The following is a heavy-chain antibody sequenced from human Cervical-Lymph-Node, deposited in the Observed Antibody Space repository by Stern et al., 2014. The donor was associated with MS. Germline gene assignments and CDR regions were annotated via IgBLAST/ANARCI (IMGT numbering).Heavy chain of an antibody. CDR3: AKDVGYSSTTYGLDV. CDR2: ISWNSGSI. J-gene: IGHJ6*02. Sequence: EVELVGEGGGVGQPGRSLRLSCAYSRFTFDDYAMHWVRQAPGQGLEWVSGISWNSGSIVYADSVKGRFTISRDNAKNSLYLQMNSLRAEDTALYYCAKDVGYSSTTYGLDVWGQATTVTVSS. CDR1: RFTFDDYA. V-gene: IGHV3-9*01. D-gene: IGHD6-13*01.